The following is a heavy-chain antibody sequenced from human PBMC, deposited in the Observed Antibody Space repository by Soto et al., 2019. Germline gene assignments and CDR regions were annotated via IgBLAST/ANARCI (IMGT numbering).Heavy chain of an antibody. J-gene: IGHJ4*02. Sequence: GGSLRLSCAASGFTFSSYAMHWVRQAPGKGLEWVAVISYDGSNKYYADSVKGRFTISRDNSKNTLYLQMNSLRAEDTAVYYCAREGSEGGYFDYWGQGTLVTVS. D-gene: IGHD2-15*01. CDR1: GFTFSSYA. CDR3: AREGSEGGYFDY. V-gene: IGHV3-30-3*01. CDR2: ISYDGSNK.